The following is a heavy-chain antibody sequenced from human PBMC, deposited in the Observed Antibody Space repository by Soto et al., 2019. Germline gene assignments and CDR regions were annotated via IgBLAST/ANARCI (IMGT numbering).Heavy chain of an antibody. CDR1: GFTFSSSA. Sequence: EVQLLESGGGLVQPGGSLRLSCAASGFTFSSSAMSWVRQAPGMGLEWVSGVGGSGGTTYSADSVKGRFIISRDNSKNTLYLQTNSLSAEDTAVYYCAKTCGGYCYTNFDFWGEGALGSVS. D-gene: IGHD2-21*02. V-gene: IGHV3-23*01. CDR2: VGGSGGTT. CDR3: AKTCGGYCYTNFDF. J-gene: IGHJ4*02.